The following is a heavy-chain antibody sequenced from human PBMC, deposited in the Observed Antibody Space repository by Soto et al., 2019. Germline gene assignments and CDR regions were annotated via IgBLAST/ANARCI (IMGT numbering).Heavy chain of an antibody. D-gene: IGHD6-19*01. CDR2: INPNSGGT. J-gene: IGHJ5*02. V-gene: IGHV1-2*02. Sequence: WASVKVSCKASGYTFTGYYMHWVRQAPGQGLEWMGWINPNSGGTNYAQKFQGRVTMTRDTSISTAYMELSRLRSDDTAVYYCARDHRIAVAGIWFDPWGQGTLVTVSS. CDR3: ARDHRIAVAGIWFDP. CDR1: GYTFTGYY.